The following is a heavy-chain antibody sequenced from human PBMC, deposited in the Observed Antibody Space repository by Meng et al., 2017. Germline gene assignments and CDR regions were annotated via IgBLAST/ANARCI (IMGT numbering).Heavy chain of an antibody. Sequence: GSLRLSCTVSGGSISSSSYYWGWIRQPPGKGLEWIGSTYYSGSTYYNPSLKSRVTISVDTSKNQFSLKLSSVTAADTAVYYCARDLVAGTGVSAFDIWGQGTMVTVSS. J-gene: IGHJ3*02. CDR2: TYYSGST. CDR1: GGSISSSSYY. V-gene: IGHV4-39*07. D-gene: IGHD6-19*01. CDR3: ARDLVAGTGVSAFDI.